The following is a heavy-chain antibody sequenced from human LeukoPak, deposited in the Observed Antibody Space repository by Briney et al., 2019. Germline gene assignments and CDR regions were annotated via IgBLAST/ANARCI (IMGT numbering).Heavy chain of an antibody. Sequence: SGGSLRLSCAASGFTFSSYSMNWVRQAPGKGLEWVSSISSSSSYIYYADSVKGRFTISRDNAKNSLYLQMNSLRAEDTAVYYCATGGLWLRPFDYWGQGTLVTVSS. CDR2: ISSSSSYI. CDR3: ATGGLWLRPFDY. D-gene: IGHD5-18*01. V-gene: IGHV3-21*01. J-gene: IGHJ4*02. CDR1: GFTFSSYS.